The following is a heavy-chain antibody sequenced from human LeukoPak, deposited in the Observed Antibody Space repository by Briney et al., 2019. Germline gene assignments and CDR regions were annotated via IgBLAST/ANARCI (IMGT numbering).Heavy chain of an antibody. Sequence: PGGSLRLSCAASGFTFDDYAMNWVRQAPGKGLEWVSYVSSSGSTKYYADSVKGRFTISRDNAKNSLYLQMNTLRAEDTAFYYCARALYYYDSSGYYTPGWGQGTLVTVSS. CDR1: GFTFDDYA. CDR2: VSSSGSTK. V-gene: IGHV3-48*03. CDR3: ARALYYYDSSGYYTPG. J-gene: IGHJ4*02. D-gene: IGHD3-22*01.